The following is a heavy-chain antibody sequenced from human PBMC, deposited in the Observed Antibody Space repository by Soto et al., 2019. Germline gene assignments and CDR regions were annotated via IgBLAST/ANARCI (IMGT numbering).Heavy chain of an antibody. V-gene: IGHV3-33*01. CDR2: IWYDGSNK. J-gene: IGHJ3*02. CDR1: GFTFSSYG. CDR3: ARDDFWSGYYGSSSAFDI. Sequence: GGSLRLSCAASGFTFSSYGMHWVRQAPGKGLEWVAVIWYDGSNKYYADSVKGRFTISRDNSKNTLYLQMNSLRAEDTAVYYCARDDFWSGYYGSSSAFDIWGQGTMVTVSS. D-gene: IGHD3-3*01.